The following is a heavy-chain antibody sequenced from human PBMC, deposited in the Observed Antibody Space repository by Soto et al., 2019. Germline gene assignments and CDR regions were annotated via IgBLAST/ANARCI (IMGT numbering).Heavy chain of an antibody. CDR1: GGSVSRNSYY. V-gene: IGHV4-61*01. J-gene: IGHJ6*02. Sequence: QVQLQESGPGLVKPSETLSLTCTVSGGSVSRNSYYWSWIRQPPGKGLEWIGYIYYSGSTNYNPPLKSRVTISVDTAKDQFSLKLSSVAAADTDVYFCARAGGSHTHPVEVWGQGTTVTVSS. CDR2: IYYSGST. CDR3: ARAGGSHTHPVEV. D-gene: IGHD3-16*01.